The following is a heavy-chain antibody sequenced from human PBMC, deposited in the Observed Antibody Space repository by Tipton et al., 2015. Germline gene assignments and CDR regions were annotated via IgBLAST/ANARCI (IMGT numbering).Heavy chain of an antibody. D-gene: IGHD2-21*02. CDR2: IYYSGST. J-gene: IGHJ4*02. CDR3: ARTRGVQSSDWEVH. V-gene: IGHV4-59*01. Sequence: TLSLTCTVSGSSISSYYWSWIRQPPGKGLEWIGYIYYSGSTNYNPSLKSRVSISLDTSKNQFSLKLSSVTAADTAMYYCARTRGVQSSDWEVHWGQGILVNVSS. CDR1: GSSISSYY.